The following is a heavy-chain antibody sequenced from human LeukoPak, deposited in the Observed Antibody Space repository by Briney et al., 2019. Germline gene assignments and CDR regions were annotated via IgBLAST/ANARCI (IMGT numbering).Heavy chain of an antibody. V-gene: IGHV4-39*01. CDR2: IYYSGST. Sequence: SETLSLTCTVSGGSISSSSYYWGWIRQPPGKGLEWIGSIYYSGSTYYNPSLKSRVTISVDTSKNQFSLKLSSVTAADTAVYYCVRQGKLMVRGIPDWFDPWGQGTLVTVSS. J-gene: IGHJ5*02. CDR3: VRQGKLMVRGIPDWFDP. D-gene: IGHD3-10*01. CDR1: GGSISSSSYY.